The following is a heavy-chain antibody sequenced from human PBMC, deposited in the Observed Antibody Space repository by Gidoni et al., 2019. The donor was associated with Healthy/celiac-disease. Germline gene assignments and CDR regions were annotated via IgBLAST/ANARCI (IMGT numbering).Heavy chain of an antibody. Sequence: EVPLFESGGGLVQAGGSLGLYCSASGFTFSSYAMSWVRQAPGKGREWVSAVSGRGGTPSYADSVKGRFTISSDNSKNTLYLQMNSLRAEDTAVYYCATLGYSSSWYLFYWGQGTLVTVSS. D-gene: IGHD6-13*01. CDR3: ATLGYSSSWYLFY. V-gene: IGHV3-23*01. CDR1: GFTFSSYA. CDR2: VSGRGGTP. J-gene: IGHJ4*02.